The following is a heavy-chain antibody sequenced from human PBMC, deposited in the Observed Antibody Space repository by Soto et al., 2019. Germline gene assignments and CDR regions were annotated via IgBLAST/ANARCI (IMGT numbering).Heavy chain of an antibody. CDR3: ARKGDTRLYYFDY. D-gene: IGHD2-21*02. CDR2: IYYSGST. J-gene: IGHJ4*02. V-gene: IGHV4-59*08. CDR1: GGSISSYY. Sequence: SETLSLTCTVSGGSISSYYWSWIRQPPGKGLEWIGYIYYSGSTNYNPSLKSRVTISVDTSKNQFSLKLSSVTAADTAVYYCARKGDTRLYYFDYWGQGTLVTVSS.